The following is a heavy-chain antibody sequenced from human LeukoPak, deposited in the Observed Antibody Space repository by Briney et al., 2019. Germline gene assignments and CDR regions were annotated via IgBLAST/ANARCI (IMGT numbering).Heavy chain of an antibody. Sequence: PGGSVRLSCSASGFTFSSYAMSWVRQAPGEGLEWGLALSGSGGSPYYADSVKGRFTSSRDNSKNTLDLQIISLRAEDTAVYYCAKLMSAIVVVISKYWGQGTLVTVSS. CDR2: LSGSGGSP. CDR3: AKLMSAIVVVISKY. D-gene: IGHD3-22*01. CDR1: GFTFSSYA. V-gene: IGHV3-23*01. J-gene: IGHJ4*02.